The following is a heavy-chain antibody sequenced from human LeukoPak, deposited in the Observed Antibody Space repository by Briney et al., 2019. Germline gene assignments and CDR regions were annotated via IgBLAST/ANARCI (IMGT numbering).Heavy chain of an antibody. CDR2: IKQDGSEK. CDR3: ARELYYYDSSGYYRY. Sequence: GGSLRLSCAASGFTFSSYWMSWVRQAPGKGLEWVANIKQDGSEKYYVDSVKGRFTISRDNAKNSLYLQMNSLRAEDTAVYYCARELYYYDSSGYYRYWGQGTLVTVSS. D-gene: IGHD3-22*01. CDR1: GFTFSSYW. J-gene: IGHJ4*02. V-gene: IGHV3-7*01.